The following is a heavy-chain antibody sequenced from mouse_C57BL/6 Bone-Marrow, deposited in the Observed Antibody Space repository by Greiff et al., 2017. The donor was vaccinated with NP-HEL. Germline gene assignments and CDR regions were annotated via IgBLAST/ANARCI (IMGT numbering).Heavy chain of an antibody. J-gene: IGHJ2*01. CDR3: ARDWDYYGSSL. CDR2: IYPRSGNT. D-gene: IGHD1-1*01. CDR1: GYTFTSYG. Sequence: QVHVKQSGAELARPGASVKLSCKASGYTFTSYGISWVKQRTGQGLEWIGEIYPRSGNTYYNEKFKGKAKLTADKSSSTAYMELRSLTSEDSAVYFCARDWDYYGSSLWGQGTTLTVSS. V-gene: IGHV1-81*01.